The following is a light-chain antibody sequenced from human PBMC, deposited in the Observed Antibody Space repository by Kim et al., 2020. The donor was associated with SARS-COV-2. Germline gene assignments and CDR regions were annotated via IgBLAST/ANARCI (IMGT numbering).Light chain of an antibody. V-gene: IGLV4-60*03. Sequence: PVLTQSSSASASLGSSVKLTCTLSSGHSSYIIAWHQQQPGKAPRYLMKLEGSGSYNKGSGVPDRFSGSSSGADRYLTISNLQSEDEADYYRETWDSNTRVFGGGTQLTVL. CDR1: SGHSSYI. CDR2: LEGSGSY. J-gene: IGLJ3*02. CDR3: ETWDSNTRV.